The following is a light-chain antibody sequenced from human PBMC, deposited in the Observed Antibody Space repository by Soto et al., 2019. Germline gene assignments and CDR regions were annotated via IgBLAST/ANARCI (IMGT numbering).Light chain of an antibody. Sequence: QSVLTQPASVSGSPGQSITISCTGTSSVVGSYNLVSWYQQHPGKAPKLMIYEGSKRPSGVSNRFCGSKSGNTASLTISGLQAEDEADYYCCSYAGSSTYVFGTGTKVTVL. J-gene: IGLJ1*01. CDR1: SSVVGSYNL. V-gene: IGLV2-23*01. CDR2: EGS. CDR3: CSYAGSSTYV.